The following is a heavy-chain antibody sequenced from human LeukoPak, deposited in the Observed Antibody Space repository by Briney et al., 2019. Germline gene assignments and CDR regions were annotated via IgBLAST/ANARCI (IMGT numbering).Heavy chain of an antibody. D-gene: IGHD5-24*01. J-gene: IGHJ4*02. CDR1: GGSISSYY. Sequence: SETLSLTCTVSGGSISSYYWSWIRQPAGKGLEWIGRIYTSGSTNYNPSLKSRVTMSVDTSKKQFSLKLSSVTAADTAVYYCARGRRDGYNLRNFDYWGQGTLVTVSS. CDR3: ARGRRDGYNLRNFDY. V-gene: IGHV4-4*07. CDR2: IYTSGST.